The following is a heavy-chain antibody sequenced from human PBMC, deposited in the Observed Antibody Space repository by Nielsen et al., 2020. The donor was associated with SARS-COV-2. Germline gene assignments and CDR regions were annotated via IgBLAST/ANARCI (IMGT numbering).Heavy chain of an antibody. CDR2: IYYRSKWFY. Sequence: SQTLSLTRVISGDSVSSNSVAWNWLRQSPSRGLEWLGRIYYRSKWFYEYAASVRSRITIDPDTSKNQFSLHLNSVTSEDTAMYYCTRDPGYYHGMDVWGQGTTVTVSS. V-gene: IGHV6-1*01. CDR1: GDSVSSNSVA. J-gene: IGHJ6*02. CDR3: TRDPGYYHGMDV.